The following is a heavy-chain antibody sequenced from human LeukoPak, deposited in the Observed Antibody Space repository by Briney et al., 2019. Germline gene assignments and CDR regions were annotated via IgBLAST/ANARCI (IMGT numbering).Heavy chain of an antibody. CDR2: IWYDGSNK. CDR1: GFTVSSSY. CDR3: ARDRHVAAAGTVDY. Sequence: GGSLRLSCAASGFTVSSSYMNWVRQAPGKGLEWVAVIWYDGSNKYYADSVKGRFTISRDNSKNTLYLQMNSLRAEDTALYYCARDRHVAAAGTVDYWGQGTLVTVSS. V-gene: IGHV3-33*08. D-gene: IGHD6-13*01. J-gene: IGHJ4*02.